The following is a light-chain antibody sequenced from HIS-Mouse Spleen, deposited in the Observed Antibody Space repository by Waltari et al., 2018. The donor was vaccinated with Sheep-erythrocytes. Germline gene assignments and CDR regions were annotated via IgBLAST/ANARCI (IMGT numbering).Light chain of an antibody. CDR2: QDS. CDR1: KLGDKY. J-gene: IGLJ2*01. CDR3: QAWDSSTAV. Sequence: SYELTQPPSVSVSPGQTASITCSGDKLGDKYAFWYQQKPGQCPVLVIYQDSKRPSGIPERFSGSNSGNTATLTISGTQAMDEADYYCQAWDSSTAVFGGGTKLTVL. V-gene: IGLV3-1*01.